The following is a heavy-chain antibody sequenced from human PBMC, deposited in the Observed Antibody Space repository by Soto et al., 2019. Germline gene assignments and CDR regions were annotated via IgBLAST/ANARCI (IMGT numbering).Heavy chain of an antibody. CDR2: ISGSGGST. D-gene: IGHD2-15*01. CDR1: GFTFSSYA. CDR3: EKSKALIDIVVVVAASDV. V-gene: IGHV3-23*01. Sequence: EVQLLESGGGLVQPGVSLRLSCAASGFTFSSYAMSWVRQAPGKGLEWVSAISGSGGSTYYADSVKGRFTISRDNSKNTLYRQMNSLRAEDTAVYYCEKSKALIDIVVVVAASDVWGKGTTVTVSS. J-gene: IGHJ6*04.